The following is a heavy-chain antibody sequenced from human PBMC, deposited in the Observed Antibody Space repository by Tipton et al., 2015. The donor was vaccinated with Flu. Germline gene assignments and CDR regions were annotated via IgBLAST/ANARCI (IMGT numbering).Heavy chain of an antibody. J-gene: IGHJ3*02. CDR3: AREGGAIVRDIDAFDI. V-gene: IGHV3-30*19. D-gene: IGHD2-21*01. CDR2: ISYDGRNK. Sequence: SGFTFSNYGMHWLRQAAGKGLEWVSFISYDGRNKYYADSMRGRFTISRDNSKNTLSLQMDSLETEDTAVYYCAREGGAIVRDIDAFDIWGQGTMVTVSS. CDR1: GFTFSNYG.